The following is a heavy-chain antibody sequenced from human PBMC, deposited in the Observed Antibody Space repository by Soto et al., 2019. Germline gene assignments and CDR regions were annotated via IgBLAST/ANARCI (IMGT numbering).Heavy chain of an antibody. CDR2: IYYSGST. D-gene: IGHD5-12*01. J-gene: IGHJ4*02. CDR1: GGSVSSGSYY. CDR3: ARATRYFDY. V-gene: IGHV4-61*01. Sequence: SETLSLTCTVSGGSVSSGSYYWSWIRQPPGKGLEWIGYIYYSGSTNYNPSLKSRVTISVDTSKNQFSLKLSSVTAADTAVYYCARATRYFDYWGQGTLVTVSS.